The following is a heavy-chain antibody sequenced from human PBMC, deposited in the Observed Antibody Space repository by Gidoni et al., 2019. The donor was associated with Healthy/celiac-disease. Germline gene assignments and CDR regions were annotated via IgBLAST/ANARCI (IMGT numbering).Heavy chain of an antibody. V-gene: IGHV3-23*01. Sequence: EVQLLEYGGGLVQPGGSLRLSCAASGLPFSSYAMSWVRQAPGKGLEWVSAISGSGGSTYYADSVKGRFTISRDNSKNTLYLQMNSLRAEDTAVYYCAKDSALAVAGPGVSYWGQGTLVTVSS. J-gene: IGHJ4*02. CDR1: GLPFSSYA. D-gene: IGHD6-19*01. CDR2: ISGSGGST. CDR3: AKDSALAVAGPGVSY.